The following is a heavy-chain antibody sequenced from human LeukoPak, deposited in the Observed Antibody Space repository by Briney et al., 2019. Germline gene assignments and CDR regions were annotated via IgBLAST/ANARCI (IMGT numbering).Heavy chain of an antibody. V-gene: IGHV4-59*08. D-gene: IGHD4-11*01. Sequence: SETLSLTCTVSGGSISGYYWTWIRQLPGKGLEWIGYIYNSGITNYNPSLKSRVTVSVDTSKNQFSLRLASVTAADTAVYYCARSVPSLDYLFDSWGHGTLVTVSS. J-gene: IGHJ5*01. CDR3: ARSVPSLDYLFDS. CDR2: IYNSGIT. CDR1: GGSISGYY.